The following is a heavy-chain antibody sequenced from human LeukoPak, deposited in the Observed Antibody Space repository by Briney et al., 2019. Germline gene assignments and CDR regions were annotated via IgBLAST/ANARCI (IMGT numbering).Heavy chain of an antibody. D-gene: IGHD3-10*01. V-gene: IGHV3-23*01. CDR1: GFTFSSYA. CDR2: ISDSGGST. CDR3: AKHFGSRTYYNFLDY. J-gene: IGHJ4*02. Sequence: GGSLRLSCAASGFTFSSYAMSWVRQAPGKGLEWVSAISDSGGSTYYADSVKGRFTISRDNSKNTLYLHVNSLRAEDTAVYYCAKHFGSRTYYNFLDYWGQGTLVTVSS.